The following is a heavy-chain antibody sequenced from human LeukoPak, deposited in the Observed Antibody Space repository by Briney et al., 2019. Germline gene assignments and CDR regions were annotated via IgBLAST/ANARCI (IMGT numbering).Heavy chain of an antibody. CDR2: IIPIFGTA. CDR1: GGTFSSYA. Sequence: SVKVSCKASGGTFSSYAISWVRQAPGQGLEWMGGIIPIFGTANYAQKFQGRVTITADESTSTAYMELSSLRSEDTAVYYCARVRIKRILEWSARDYYYYYMDVWGKGTTVTVSS. V-gene: IGHV1-69*13. CDR3: ARVRIKRILEWSARDYYYYYMDV. D-gene: IGHD3-3*01. J-gene: IGHJ6*03.